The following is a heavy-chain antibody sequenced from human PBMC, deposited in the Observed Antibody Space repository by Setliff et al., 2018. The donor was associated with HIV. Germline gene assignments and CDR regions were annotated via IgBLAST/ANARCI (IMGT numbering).Heavy chain of an antibody. CDR2: MNPNNGNT. CDR3: ASTWSRVPYYLMDV. V-gene: IGHV1-8*01. D-gene: IGHD2-8*02. CDR1: GGTFSSQD. Sequence: ASVKVSCKASGGTFSSQDIDWVRQATGQGLEWMGWMNPNNGNTGYAPKFQGRVTMTRDTSINTAYMELSSLTSDDTAVYYCASTWSRVPYYLMDVWGQGTTVTVSS. J-gene: IGHJ6*02.